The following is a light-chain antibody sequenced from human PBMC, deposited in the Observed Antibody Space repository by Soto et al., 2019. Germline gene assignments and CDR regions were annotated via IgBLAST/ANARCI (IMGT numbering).Light chain of an antibody. J-gene: IGKJ2*01. V-gene: IGKV3D-15*01. CDR3: QQYNNRPYT. Sequence: EIVMTQSPATLSVSPGERATLSCRASQSVSSDFAWYQQKPGQAPRHLLHGASTRVTGIPDRFSGSGSDTEFTLTISSLQSEDFAVYYCQQYNNRPYTFGQGTKLEIK. CDR1: QSVSSD. CDR2: GAS.